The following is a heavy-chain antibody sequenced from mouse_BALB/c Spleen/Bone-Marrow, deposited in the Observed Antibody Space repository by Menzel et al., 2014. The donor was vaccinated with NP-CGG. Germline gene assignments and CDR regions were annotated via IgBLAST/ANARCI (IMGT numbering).Heavy chain of an antibody. CDR2: ISNGGGST. CDR1: GFTFSDYY. D-gene: IGHD2-4*01. V-gene: IGHV5-12*02. J-gene: IGHJ3*01. Sequence: EVQLQQSGGGLVQPGGSLKLSCATSGFTFSDYYMYWVRQTPEKRLEWVAYISNGGGSTYYPDTVKGRSTISRDNAKNTLYLQMSRLKSEDTAMYYCARHNYDETWFAYWGQGTLVTVSA. CDR3: ARHNYDETWFAY.